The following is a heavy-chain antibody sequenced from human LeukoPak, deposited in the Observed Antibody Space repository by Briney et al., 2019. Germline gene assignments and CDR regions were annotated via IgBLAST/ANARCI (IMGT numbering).Heavy chain of an antibody. D-gene: IGHD2-2*01. V-gene: IGHV4-4*07. CDR2: IYTSGST. Sequence: PSETLSLTCTVSGGSISSYYWSWIRQPAGKGLEWIGRIYTSGSTNYNPSLKSRVTISVDTSKNQFSLKLSSVTAADTAVYYCARGGRDCSSTTCSAEYYFDYWGQGTLVTVSS. CDR3: ARGGRDCSSTTCSAEYYFDY. J-gene: IGHJ4*02. CDR1: GGSISSYY.